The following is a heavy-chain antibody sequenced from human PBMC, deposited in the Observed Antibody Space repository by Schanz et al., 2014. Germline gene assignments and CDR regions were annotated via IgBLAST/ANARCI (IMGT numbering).Heavy chain of an antibody. J-gene: IGHJ6*02. CDR3: ARDRGMTTSDYYYGMDV. V-gene: IGHV4-59*12. CDR1: GGSISTYY. D-gene: IGHD4-17*01. CDR2: VYYTGSA. Sequence: QVQLQESGPALVKPSETLSLTCAVSGGSISTYYWSWVRQPPGKGLEWLAYVYYTGSANYNPSLKSGLTISVDTSKTQFSLKLSSVTAADTAVYYCARDRGMTTSDYYYGMDVWGQGTTVTVSS.